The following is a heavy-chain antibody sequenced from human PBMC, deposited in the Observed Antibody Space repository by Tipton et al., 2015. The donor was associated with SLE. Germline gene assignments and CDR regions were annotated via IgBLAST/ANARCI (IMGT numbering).Heavy chain of an antibody. Sequence: QSGPEVKKPGESLKISCKGSGYSITSYWIGWVRQMPGKGLEWMGIIYPGDSDTRYSPSFQGQVTISAEKSIGTAYLQWISLKASDAAMYYCARRYAATAPFDYWGQGTLVTVSS. CDR2: IYPGDSDT. CDR1: GYSITSYW. J-gene: IGHJ4*02. V-gene: IGHV5-51*01. D-gene: IGHD6-25*01. CDR3: ARRYAATAPFDY.